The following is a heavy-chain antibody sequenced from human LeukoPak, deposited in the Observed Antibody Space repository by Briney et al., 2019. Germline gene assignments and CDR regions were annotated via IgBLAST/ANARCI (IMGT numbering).Heavy chain of an antibody. J-gene: IGHJ4*02. CDR3: ARDFGRPTTFDY. Sequence: GSLRLSCAASGFTFSSHWMSWVRQTPGKGLERVATIKQDGSEKYYVGSVNGRFTISRDNAKNSLYLQMNSLRAEDTGMYYCARDFGRPTTFDYWGQGTLVTVSS. CDR1: GFTFSSHW. CDR2: IKQDGSEK. V-gene: IGHV3-7*03. D-gene: IGHD3-3*01.